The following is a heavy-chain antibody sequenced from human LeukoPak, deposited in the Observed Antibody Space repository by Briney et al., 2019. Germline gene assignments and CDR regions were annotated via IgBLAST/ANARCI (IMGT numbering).Heavy chain of an antibody. V-gene: IGHV3-23*05. J-gene: IGHJ4*02. CDR2: IETGGAST. CDR3: AKGKGYYGSGSYFDY. CDR1: GFTFSSYG. D-gene: IGHD3-10*01. Sequence: GGTLRLSCAASGFTFSSYGMSWVRQAPGKGLEWVSAIETGGASTYYADSVKGRFTISRDNSKNTLYLQMNSLRAEDTAVYYCAKGKGYYGSGSYFDYWGQGTLVTVSS.